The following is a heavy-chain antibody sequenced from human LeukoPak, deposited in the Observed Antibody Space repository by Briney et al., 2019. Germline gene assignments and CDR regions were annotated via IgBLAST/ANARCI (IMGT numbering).Heavy chain of an antibody. CDR3: AILTYYDFWSGQVYYFDY. D-gene: IGHD3-3*01. J-gene: IGHJ4*02. V-gene: IGHV4-39*01. Sequence: SETLSLTCTVSGGSISSSSYYWGWIRQPPGKGLEWIGSIYYSGSTYYNPSLKSRVTIYVDTSKNQFSLKLSSVTAADTAVYYCAILTYYDFWSGQVYYFDYWGQGTLVTVSS. CDR2: IYYSGST. CDR1: GGSISSSSYY.